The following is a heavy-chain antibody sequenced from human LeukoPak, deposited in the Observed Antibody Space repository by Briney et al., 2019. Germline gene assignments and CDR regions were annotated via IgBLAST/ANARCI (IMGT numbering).Heavy chain of an antibody. J-gene: IGHJ4*02. Sequence: ASVKVSCKASGYTFTSFSITWVRQAPGQGLEWMGWISVYNSNTNYAQDLQGRVTMSTSTSTDKAYMELKSQRSDDTAVYYCARMGGELLGPWFDYWGQGTLVTVSS. V-gene: IGHV1-18*01. D-gene: IGHD1-26*01. CDR1: GYTFTSFS. CDR2: ISVYNSNT. CDR3: ARMGGELLGPWFDY.